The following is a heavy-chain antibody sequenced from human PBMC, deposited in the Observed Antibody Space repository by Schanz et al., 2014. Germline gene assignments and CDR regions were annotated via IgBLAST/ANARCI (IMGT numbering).Heavy chain of an antibody. V-gene: IGHV3-9*01. Sequence: DVQLVESGGGLVQPGKSLRLSCAASGFTFDEFAMHWVRQSPGKGLEWVSGISWNSASIGYADSVKGRFTISRDNAKNSLYLQMNSLRAEDTAVYYCARVKGGFDYWGQGTLVTVSS. CDR3: ARVKGGFDY. J-gene: IGHJ4*02. D-gene: IGHD3-16*01. CDR2: ISWNSASI. CDR1: GFTFDEFA.